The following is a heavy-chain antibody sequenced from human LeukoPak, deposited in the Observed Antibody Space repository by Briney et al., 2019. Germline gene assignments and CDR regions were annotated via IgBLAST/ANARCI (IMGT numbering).Heavy chain of an antibody. CDR1: GFTFNTYG. J-gene: IGHJ4*02. CDR2: ISGSGGAT. D-gene: IGHD3-10*01. V-gene: IGHV3-23*01. CDR3: ARGGVDYYGSGTYYLMYYFDY. Sequence: GGSLRLSCSASGFTFNTYGMSWVRQAPGKGLEWVSGISGSGGATYYADSVKGRFTISRDDPHNTLYLQMNSLRAEDTAVYFCARGGVDYYGSGTYYLMYYFDYWGQGTLVTVSS.